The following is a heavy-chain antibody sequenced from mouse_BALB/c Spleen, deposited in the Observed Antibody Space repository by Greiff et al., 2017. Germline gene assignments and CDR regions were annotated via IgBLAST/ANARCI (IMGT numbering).Heavy chain of an antibody. V-gene: IGHV2-9*02. CDR2: IWAGGST. D-gene: IGHD2-10*02. J-gene: IGHJ2*01. CDR1: GFSLTSYG. CDR3: ARDTYANHGYFDY. Sequence: VQLQQSGPGLVAPSQSLSITCTVSGFSLTSYGVHWVRQPPGKGLEWLGVIWAGGSTNYNSALMSRLSISKDNSKSQVFLKMNSLQTDDTAMYYCARDTYANHGYFDYWGQGTTLTVSS.